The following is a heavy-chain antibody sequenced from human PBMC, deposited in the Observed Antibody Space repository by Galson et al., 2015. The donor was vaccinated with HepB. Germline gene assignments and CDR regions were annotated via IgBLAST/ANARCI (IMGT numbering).Heavy chain of an antibody. J-gene: IGHJ4*02. V-gene: IGHV3-33*01. CDR2: IWYDGSNQ. D-gene: IGHD3-10*01. CDR1: GFTLSSFG. Sequence: SLRLSCAASGFTLSSFGMHWVRQAPGKGLEWVALIWYDGSNQYYADSVKGRFTISRDNSKNTMYLQMNSMRADDTAVYYCARESLWFEKLSYFDYWGQGPLVTGSS. CDR3: ARESLWFEKLSYFDY.